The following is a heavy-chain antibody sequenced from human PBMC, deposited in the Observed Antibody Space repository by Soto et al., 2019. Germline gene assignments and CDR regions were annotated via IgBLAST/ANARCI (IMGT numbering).Heavy chain of an antibody. D-gene: IGHD1-1*01. CDR2: VNPNSSGT. CDR1: GYTFTGYF. J-gene: IGHJ5*01. CDR3: ATHVSHLGYRPESGGIDA. V-gene: IGHV1-2*02. Sequence: GASVKVSCKGSGYTFTGYFMHWVRQPAGQGGEWLAWVNPNSSGTNCQKKFQGSVTITRDTSTSTAYMEQSRLSPDDTAVYYCATHVSHLGYRPESGGIDAWGQGALVTVSS.